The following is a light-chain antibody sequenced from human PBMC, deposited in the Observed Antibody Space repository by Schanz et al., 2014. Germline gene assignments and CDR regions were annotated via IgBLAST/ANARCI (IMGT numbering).Light chain of an antibody. V-gene: IGLV2-14*01. CDR1: SSDVGGYNS. J-gene: IGLJ1*01. CDR2: DVS. Sequence: QSALTQPASVSGSPGQSITISCTGTSSDVGGYNSVSWYQQHPGKAPKLMIYDVSSRPSGVSNRFSGSKSGNTASLTISGLQAEDEADYYCSSYTSSSTYVFATGTKLTVL. CDR3: SSYTSSSTYV.